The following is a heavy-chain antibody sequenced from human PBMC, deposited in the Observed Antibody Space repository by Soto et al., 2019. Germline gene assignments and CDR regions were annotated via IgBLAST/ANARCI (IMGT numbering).Heavy chain of an antibody. CDR1: GFTFSSYW. CDR3: VRTSLVVAAATREDY. V-gene: IGHV3-74*01. CDR2: INSDGSST. Sequence: EVQLVESGGGFVQPGGSLRLSCAASGFTFSSYWLHWVRQAPGKGLVWVSRINSDGSSTRYADSVKGRFTISRDNAKNTLYLQMNSLRAEDTAVYYCVRTSLVVAAATREDYWGQGTLVTVS. D-gene: IGHD2-15*01. J-gene: IGHJ4*02.